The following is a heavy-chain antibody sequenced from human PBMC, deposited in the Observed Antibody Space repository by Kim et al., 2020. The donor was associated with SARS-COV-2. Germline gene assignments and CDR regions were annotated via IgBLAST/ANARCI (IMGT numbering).Heavy chain of an antibody. CDR3: ARDLSGYSSSSSAFDI. J-gene: IGHJ3*02. CDR1: GFTFSSYG. D-gene: IGHD6-6*01. V-gene: IGHV3-33*01. CDR2: IWYDGSNK. Sequence: GGSLRLSFAVSGFTFSSYGMHWVRQTPGKGLEWVAVIWYDGSNKYYVDSVKGRFTISRDNSKNTLYLQMNSLRAEDTAVYYCARDLSGYSSSSSAFDIWG.